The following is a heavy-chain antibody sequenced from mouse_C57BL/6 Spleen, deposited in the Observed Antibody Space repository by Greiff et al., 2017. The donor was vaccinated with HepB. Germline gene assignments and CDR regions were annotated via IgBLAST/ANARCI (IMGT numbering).Heavy chain of an antibody. J-gene: IGHJ2*01. Sequence: EVMLVESGGDLVKPGGSLKLSCAASGFTFSSYGMSWVRQTPDKRLEWVATISSGGSYTYYPDSVKGRFTISRDNAKNTLYLQMSSLKSEDTAMYYCARQTITTVVPYFDHCGQGTTLTVSS. D-gene: IGHD1-1*01. CDR2: ISSGGSYT. CDR3: ARQTITTVVPYFDH. V-gene: IGHV5-6*01. CDR1: GFTFSSYG.